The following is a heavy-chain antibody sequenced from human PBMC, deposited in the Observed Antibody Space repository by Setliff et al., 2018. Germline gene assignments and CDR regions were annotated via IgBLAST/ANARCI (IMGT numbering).Heavy chain of an antibody. CDR1: GCTFTSYD. J-gene: IGHJ4*02. CDR2: MNPNSGNT. V-gene: IGHV1-8*02. CDR3: ARDAEGPYWNFPLGN. Sequence: ASVKVSCKASGCTFTSYDINWVRQATGQGLEWMGWMNPNSGNTGYAQKFQGRVTMTRNTSISTAYMELSSLRPEDTAVYYCARDAEGPYWNFPLGNWGQGTLVTVSS. D-gene: IGHD1-7*01.